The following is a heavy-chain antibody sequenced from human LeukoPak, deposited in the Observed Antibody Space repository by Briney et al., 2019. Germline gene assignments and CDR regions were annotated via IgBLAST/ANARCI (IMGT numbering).Heavy chain of an antibody. CDR1: GGTFSSYA. J-gene: IGHJ4*02. V-gene: IGHV1-69*04. Sequence: SVKVSCKASGGTFSSYAISWMRQAPGQGLEWMGRIIPILGIANYAQKFQGRVTITADKSTSTAYMELSSLRSEDTAVYYCARDDGYDFWSGYFLDWGQGTLVTVSS. CDR2: IIPILGIA. CDR3: ARDDGYDFWSGYFLD. D-gene: IGHD3-3*01.